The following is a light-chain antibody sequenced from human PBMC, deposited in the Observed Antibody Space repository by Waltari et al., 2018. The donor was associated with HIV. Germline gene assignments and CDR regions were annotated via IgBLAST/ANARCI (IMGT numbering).Light chain of an antibody. J-gene: IGLJ3*02. Sequence: QSALTQPRSVSGSPGQSVTISYTGTSSDVGGYNYVSCYQQHPGKAPKLMIYDVSKRPSGVPDRFFGSKSGNTASLTISELQAEDEPGQAATWVFGGGTKLTVL. V-gene: IGLV2-11*01. CDR2: DVS. CDR1: SSDVGGYNY. CDR3: TWV.